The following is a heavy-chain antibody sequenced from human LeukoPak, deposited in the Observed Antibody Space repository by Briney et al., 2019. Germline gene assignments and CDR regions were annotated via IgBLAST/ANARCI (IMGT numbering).Heavy chain of an antibody. J-gene: IGHJ4*02. CDR2: INPNSGGT. CDR3: ARDIAYSYGNDY. CDR1: GYTFTGYY. D-gene: IGHD5-18*01. V-gene: IGHV1-2*02. Sequence: GASVTVSCKASGYTFTGYYMHWVRQAPGQGLEWMGWINPNSGGTNYARKFQGRVTMTRDTSISTAYMELSRLRPDDTAVYYCARDIAYSYGNDYWGQGTLVTVSS.